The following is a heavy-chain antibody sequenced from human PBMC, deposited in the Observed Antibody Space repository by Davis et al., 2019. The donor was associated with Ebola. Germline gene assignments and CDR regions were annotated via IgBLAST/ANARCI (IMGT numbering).Heavy chain of an antibody. CDR2: IDPSDSYT. V-gene: IGHV5-10-1*01. Sequence: GESLKISCQGSGYSFTSYWISWVRQMPGKGLEWMGRIDPSDSYTNYSPSFQGHVTISADKSISTAYLQWSSLKASDTAMYYCARLTVAGTTRYYYYMDVWGKGTTVTVSS. J-gene: IGHJ6*03. CDR1: GYSFTSYW. CDR3: ARLTVAGTTRYYYYMDV. D-gene: IGHD1-1*01.